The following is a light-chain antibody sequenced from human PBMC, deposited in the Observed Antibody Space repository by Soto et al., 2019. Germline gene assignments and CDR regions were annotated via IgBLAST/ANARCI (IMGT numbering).Light chain of an antibody. CDR1: SSDVGFSNY. J-gene: IGLJ1*01. CDR3: SSFTSSNTDV. V-gene: IGLV2-14*03. CDR2: DVS. Sequence: QSVLTQPASVSGSPGQSITISCTGTSSDVGFSNYVFWFQQHPDKAPKLIISDVSNRPSGVSNRFSGSRSGNTASLTISGLQAEDEADYYCSSFTSSNTDVFGTGTKVTVL.